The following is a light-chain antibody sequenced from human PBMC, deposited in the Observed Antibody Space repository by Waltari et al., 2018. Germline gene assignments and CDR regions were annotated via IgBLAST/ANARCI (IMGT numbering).Light chain of an antibody. CDR2: EVS. Sequence: QSALTQPASVSGSPGQSITIPCSGTDSDVCSYDFVSWYQHHPGKAPHLIIYEVSNRPSGISNRFSASKSGNTASLTISGLQAEDEADYYCSSYTTSSAPGVFGTGTRVTVL. CDR3: SSYTTSSAPGV. V-gene: IGLV2-14*01. J-gene: IGLJ1*01. CDR1: DSDVCSYDF.